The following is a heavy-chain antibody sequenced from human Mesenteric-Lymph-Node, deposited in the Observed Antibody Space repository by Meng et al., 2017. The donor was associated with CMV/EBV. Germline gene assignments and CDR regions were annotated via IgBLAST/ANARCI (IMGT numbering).Heavy chain of an antibody. CDR1: GYTFTGYY. Sequence: ASVKVSCKASGYTFTGYYMHWVRQAPRQGLEWMGWINPNSGNTNYAQKLQGRVTMTTDTSTSTAYMELRSLRSDDTAVYYCARGVAARPFDYWGQGTLVTVSS. V-gene: IGHV1-18*04. J-gene: IGHJ4*02. CDR2: INPNSGNT. CDR3: ARGVAARPFDY. D-gene: IGHD6-6*01.